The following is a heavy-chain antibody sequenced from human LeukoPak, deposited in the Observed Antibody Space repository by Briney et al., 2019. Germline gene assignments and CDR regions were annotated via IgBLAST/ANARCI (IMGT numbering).Heavy chain of an antibody. CDR3: AREELVPAATWPPYYYYGMDV. V-gene: IGHV3-30-3*01. CDR1: GYTFGAYY. D-gene: IGHD2-2*01. CDR2: ISYDGSNK. Sequence: SCKASGYTFGAYYIHWVRQAPGKGLEWVAVISYDGSNKYYADSVKGRFTISKDNSKNTLYLQMNSLRAEDTAVYYCAREELVPAATWPPYYYYGMDVWGQGTTVTVSS. J-gene: IGHJ6*02.